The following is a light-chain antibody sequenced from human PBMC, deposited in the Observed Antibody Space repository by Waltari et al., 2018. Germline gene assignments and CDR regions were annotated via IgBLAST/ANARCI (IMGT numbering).Light chain of an antibody. CDR3: QQCYTLPYT. V-gene: IGKV4-1*01. J-gene: IGKJ2*01. Sequence: DIVLTQPPASPVLSLGAGATINCKSSQILVFSSNVKNYLGWYQQKPGQPPKLLITLASIRASGIPDRFSGSGSGTDFTLTISSLEAEDVAVYYCQQCYTLPYTFGEGTKVEIK. CDR1: QILVFSSNVKNY. CDR2: LAS.